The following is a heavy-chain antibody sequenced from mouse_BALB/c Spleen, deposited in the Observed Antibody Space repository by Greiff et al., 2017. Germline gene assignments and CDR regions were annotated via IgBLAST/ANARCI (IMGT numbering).Heavy chain of an antibody. CDR2: IWSGGST. D-gene: IGHD1-1*01. Sequence: QVQLQQSGPGLVQPSQSLSITCTVSGFSLTSYGVHWVRQSPGKGLEWLGVIWSGGSTDYNAAFISRLSISKDNSKSQVFFKMNSLQADDTAIYYCARAPLYYGYVDYWGQGTTLTVSS. CDR3: ARAPLYYGYVDY. J-gene: IGHJ2*01. CDR1: GFSLTSYG. V-gene: IGHV2-4-1*01.